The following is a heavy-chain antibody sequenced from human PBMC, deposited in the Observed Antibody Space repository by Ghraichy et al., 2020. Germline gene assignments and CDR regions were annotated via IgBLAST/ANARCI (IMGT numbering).Heavy chain of an antibody. Sequence: GGSLRLSCAASGFSFDDYTMHWVRQGQGKGLEWVSLITWDGGTTYYADSVKGRFTISRDNSKNSLYLQMNSLKTEDTALYYCAKEGSSTRPFDYWGQGTLVTVSS. CDR1: GFSFDDYT. CDR2: ITWDGGTT. D-gene: IGHD2-2*01. V-gene: IGHV3-43*01. J-gene: IGHJ4*02. CDR3: AKEGSSTRPFDY.